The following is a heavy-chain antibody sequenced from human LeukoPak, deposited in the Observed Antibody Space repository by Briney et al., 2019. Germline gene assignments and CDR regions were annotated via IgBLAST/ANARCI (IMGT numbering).Heavy chain of an antibody. CDR1: GYTFTGYY. V-gene: IGHV1-2*02. CDR3: ATSPTVTTGIDY. J-gene: IGHJ4*02. CDR2: INPNSGGT. D-gene: IGHD4-17*01. Sequence: ASVKVSCKASGYTFTGYYMHWVRQAPEQGLEWMGWINPNSGGTNYAQKFQGRVTMTRDTSISTAYMELSRLRSDDTAVYYCATSPTVTTGIDYWGQGTLVTVSS.